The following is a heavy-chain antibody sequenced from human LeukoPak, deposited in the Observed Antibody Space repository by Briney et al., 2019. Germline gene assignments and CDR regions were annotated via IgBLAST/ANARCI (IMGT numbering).Heavy chain of an antibody. J-gene: IGHJ4*02. CDR1: GFTFSNYW. D-gene: IGHD6-6*01. CDR3: ARDGAARPHFDY. V-gene: IGHV3-66*01. CDR2: IYSGGST. Sequence: GGSLRLSCAASGFTFSNYWMHWVRQAPGKGLEWVSVIYSGGSTYYADSVKGRFTISRDNSKNTLFLQMNSLRVEDTAIYYCARDGAARPHFDYWGQGILVTVSS.